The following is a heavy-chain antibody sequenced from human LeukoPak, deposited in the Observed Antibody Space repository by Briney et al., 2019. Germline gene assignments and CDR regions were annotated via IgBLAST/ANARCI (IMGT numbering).Heavy chain of an antibody. CDR3: AKGTIVVVVAAFDY. CDR2: ISGSGGST. D-gene: IGHD2-15*01. J-gene: IGHJ4*02. CDR1: GFTFSYYS. Sequence: GGSLRLSCAASGFTFSYYSMNWVRQAPGKGLEWVSAISGSGGSTYYADSVKGRFTISRDNSKNTPYLQMNSLRAEDTAVYYCAKGTIVVVVAAFDYWGQGTLVTVSS. V-gene: IGHV3-23*01.